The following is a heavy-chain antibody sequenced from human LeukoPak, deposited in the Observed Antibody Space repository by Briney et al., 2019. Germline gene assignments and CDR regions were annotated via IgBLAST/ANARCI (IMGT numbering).Heavy chain of an antibody. CDR2: IHYSGST. J-gene: IGHJ6*03. V-gene: IGHV4-39*07. D-gene: IGHD6-13*01. CDR1: GGSISSSSYY. CDR3: ARESRRIAAAGPSYYMDV. Sequence: SETLSLTCTVSGGSISSSSYYWGWIRQPPGKGLEWIGSIHYSGSTNYNPSLKSRVTISVDTSKNQFSLRLSSVTAADTAVYYCARESRRIAAAGPSYYMDVWGRGTTVTVSS.